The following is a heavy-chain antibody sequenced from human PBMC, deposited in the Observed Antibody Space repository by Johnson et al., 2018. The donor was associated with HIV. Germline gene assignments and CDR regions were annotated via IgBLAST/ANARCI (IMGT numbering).Heavy chain of an antibody. CDR1: GFTFSSYD. D-gene: IGHD1-26*01. Sequence: VQLVESGGGLIQPGGSLRLSCAASGFTFSSYDMHWVRQATGKGLEWVSAIGTAGDTYYPGSVKGRFTISRDNSKNSLYLQMNSLRTEDTALYYCAKDAYSGSYHGAFDIWGQGTMVTVSS. V-gene: IGHV3-13*01. CDR2: IGTAGDT. CDR3: AKDAYSGSYHGAFDI. J-gene: IGHJ3*02.